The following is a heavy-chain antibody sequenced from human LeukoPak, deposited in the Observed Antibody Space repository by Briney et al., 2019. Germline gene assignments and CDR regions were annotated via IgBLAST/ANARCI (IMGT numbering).Heavy chain of an antibody. CDR3: ARAEGIAAAGGIYYFDY. CDR2: IIPILGIA. Sequence: SVKVSCKASGYTFTGYYMHWVRQAPGQGLEWMGRIIPILGIANYAQKFQGRVTITADKSTSTAYMELSSLRSEDTAVYYCARAEGIAAAGGIYYFDYWGQGTLVTVSS. V-gene: IGHV1-69*04. D-gene: IGHD6-13*01. CDR1: GYTFTGYY. J-gene: IGHJ4*02.